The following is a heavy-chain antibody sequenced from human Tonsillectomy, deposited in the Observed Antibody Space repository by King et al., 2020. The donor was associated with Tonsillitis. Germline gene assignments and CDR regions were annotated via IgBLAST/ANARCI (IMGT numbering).Heavy chain of an antibody. J-gene: IGHJ6*03. D-gene: IGHD3-3*01. CDR2: INHSGST. V-gene: IGHV4-34*01. CDR1: GGSFSGYY. Sequence: VQLQQWGAGLLKPSETLSLTCAVYGGSFSGYYWNWIRQPPGKGLEWIGEINHSGSTNYNPSLKSRVTISVDTSKNQFSLRLSSVTAADTAVYYCSRGASDFYYYDMDVWGEGTTVTVSS. CDR3: SRGASDFYYYDMDV.